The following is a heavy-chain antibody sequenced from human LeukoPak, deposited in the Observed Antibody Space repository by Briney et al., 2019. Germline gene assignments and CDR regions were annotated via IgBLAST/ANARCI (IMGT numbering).Heavy chain of an antibody. CDR2: ISGSGGST. CDR3: AKVSSMVPLDAFDI. CDR1: GFTFSSYA. Sequence: GGSLRLSCTASGFTFSSYAMSWVRQAPGRGLEWVSAISGSGGSTYYADSVKGRFTISRDNSKNTLYLQMNSLRAEDAAVYYCAKVSSMVPLDAFDIWGQGTMVTVSS. D-gene: IGHD3-10*01. J-gene: IGHJ3*02. V-gene: IGHV3-23*01.